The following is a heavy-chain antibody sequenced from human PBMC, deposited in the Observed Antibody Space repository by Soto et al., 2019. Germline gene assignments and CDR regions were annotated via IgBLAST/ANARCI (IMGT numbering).Heavy chain of an antibody. V-gene: IGHV5-51*01. Sequence: GESLNISCKGSGYSFTSYFIGWVRQMPGKGLEWMGIIYPGDSDTRYSPSFQGRVTISADKSISTAYLQWSSLKASDTAMYYCARANGHYDILTGYYFDYYYGMDVWGQGTTVTVSS. CDR1: GYSFTSYF. CDR3: ARANGHYDILTGYYFDYYYGMDV. CDR2: IYPGDSDT. J-gene: IGHJ6*02. D-gene: IGHD3-9*01.